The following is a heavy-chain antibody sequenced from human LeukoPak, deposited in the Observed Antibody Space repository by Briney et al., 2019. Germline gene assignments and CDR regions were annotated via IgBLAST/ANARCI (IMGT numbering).Heavy chain of an antibody. Sequence: GASVKVSCKASGGTFSSYAISWVRQAPGQGLEWMGGIIPIFGTANYAQKFQGRVTITTDESTSTAYMELRSLRSDDTAVYYCARDLLRFLEWLSPFDYWGQGTLVTVSS. J-gene: IGHJ4*02. CDR2: IIPIFGTA. CDR1: GGTFSSYA. CDR3: ARDLLRFLEWLSPFDY. V-gene: IGHV1-69*05. D-gene: IGHD3-3*01.